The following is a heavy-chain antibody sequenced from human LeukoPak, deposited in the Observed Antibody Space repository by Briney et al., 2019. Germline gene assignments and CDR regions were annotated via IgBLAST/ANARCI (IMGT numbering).Heavy chain of an antibody. CDR3: ARGSGSYYSRYYDY. V-gene: IGHV4-34*01. D-gene: IGHD1-26*01. CDR2: INHSGST. CDR1: GGSFSGYY. Sequence: SETLSLTCAVYGGSFSGYYWSWIRQPPGKGLEWIGEINHSGSTNYNPSLKSRVTISVDTSKNQFSLKLSSVTAADTAVYYCARGSGSYYSRYYDYWGQGTLVTVSS. J-gene: IGHJ4*02.